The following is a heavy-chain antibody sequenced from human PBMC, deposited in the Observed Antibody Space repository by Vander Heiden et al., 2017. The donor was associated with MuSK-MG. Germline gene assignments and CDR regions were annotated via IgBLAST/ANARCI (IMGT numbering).Heavy chain of an antibody. V-gene: IGHV5-51*01. Sequence: EVQMVQSGADVKMPGESLRISCKASGYSFTSYWLGWVRQMPGTGLECLGIIYPGDSDTKYSPSFQGQVTISSDKSITTAYLQLSSLKASDTAMYYCARLGYKTGYLDLWGRGTLVTVSS. CDR2: IYPGDSDT. CDR3: ARLGYKTGYLDL. D-gene: IGHD5-12*01. CDR1: GYSFTSYW. J-gene: IGHJ2*01.